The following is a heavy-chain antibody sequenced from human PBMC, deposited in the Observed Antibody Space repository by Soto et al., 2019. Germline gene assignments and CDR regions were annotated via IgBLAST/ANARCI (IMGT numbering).Heavy chain of an antibody. CDR3: ARGVRGVHEAFDI. V-gene: IGHV4-59*01. D-gene: IGHD3-10*01. CDR2: IYYSGST. J-gene: IGHJ3*02. CDR1: GGSISSYY. Sequence: SETLSLTCTVSGGSISSYYWSWIRQPPGKGLEWIGYIYYSGSTNYNPSLKSRVTISVDTSKNQFSLKLSSVTAADTAVYYCARGVRGVHEAFDIWGQGTMVTVS.